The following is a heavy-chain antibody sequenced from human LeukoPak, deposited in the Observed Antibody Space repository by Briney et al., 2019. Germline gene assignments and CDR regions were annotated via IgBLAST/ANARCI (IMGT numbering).Heavy chain of an antibody. J-gene: IGHJ4*02. CDR1: GVKFEDYG. V-gene: IGHV3-20*04. CDR2: INMSADRT. CDR3: TRGGPAYCGADCYDFDY. Sequence: GGSLRLSCVASGVKFEDYGMSWVRQGPGKGLGCVSSINMSADRTGYADSVKGRFTISSDNAKNSLYLQTNSLRADDTAFYYCTRGGPAYCGADCYDFDYWGQGSLVTVSS. D-gene: IGHD2-21*02.